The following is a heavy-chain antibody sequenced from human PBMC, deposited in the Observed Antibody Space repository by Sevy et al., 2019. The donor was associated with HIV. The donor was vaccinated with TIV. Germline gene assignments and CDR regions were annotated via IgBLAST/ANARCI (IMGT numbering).Heavy chain of an antibody. V-gene: IGHV1-69*13. Sequence: ASVKVSCKASGGTFSSYAINWVRQAPGQGLEWMGGIIPIFGTANYAQKFQGRVTTTADESTNTAYMELSSLRSEDTAVYYCARSFDSEGAFDVWGQGTMVTVSS. CDR3: ARSFDSEGAFDV. CDR1: GGTFSSYA. CDR2: IIPIFGTA. J-gene: IGHJ3*01.